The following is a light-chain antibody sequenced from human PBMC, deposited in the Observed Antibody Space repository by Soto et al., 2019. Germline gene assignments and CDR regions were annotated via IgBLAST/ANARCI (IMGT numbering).Light chain of an antibody. CDR1: QSINYW. CDR3: QKYSAYPYN. V-gene: IGKV1-5*01. Sequence: EIEMTQSPSTLSASVGDIVTFTCRASQSINYWLAWYQQKPGKAPKLLIYDASSLESGVPSAFSGSGSGTVFTLTISSLQPDDFATYYCQKYSAYPYNFGQGTKVDIK. CDR2: DAS. J-gene: IGKJ2*01.